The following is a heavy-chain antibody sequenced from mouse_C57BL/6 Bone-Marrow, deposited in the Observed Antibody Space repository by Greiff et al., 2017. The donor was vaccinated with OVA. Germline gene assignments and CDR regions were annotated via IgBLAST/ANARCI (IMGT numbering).Heavy chain of an antibody. CDR1: GFTFSSYG. CDR2: ISSGGSYT. CDR3: ARLSLGYAMDY. J-gene: IGHJ4*01. Sequence: EVQVVESGGDLVKPGGSLKLSCAASGFTFSSYGMSWVRQTPDKRLEWVATISSGGSYTYYPDSVKGRFTISRDNAKNTLYLQMSSLKSEDTAMYYCARLSLGYAMDYWGQGTSVTVSS. V-gene: IGHV5-6*01. D-gene: IGHD3-3*01.